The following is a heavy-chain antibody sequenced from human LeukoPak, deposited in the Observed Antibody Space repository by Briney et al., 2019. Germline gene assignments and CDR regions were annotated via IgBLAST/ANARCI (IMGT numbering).Heavy chain of an antibody. V-gene: IGHV4-31*03. Sequence: SETLSLTCTVSGGSISSGGYYWSCIRQHPGKGLEWIGYIYYSGSTYYNPSLKSRVTISVDTSKNQFSLKLSSVTAADTAVYYCARQEPTLYFDYWGQGTLVTVSS. CDR1: GGSISSGGYY. D-gene: IGHD1-26*01. CDR2: IYYSGST. J-gene: IGHJ4*02. CDR3: ARQEPTLYFDY.